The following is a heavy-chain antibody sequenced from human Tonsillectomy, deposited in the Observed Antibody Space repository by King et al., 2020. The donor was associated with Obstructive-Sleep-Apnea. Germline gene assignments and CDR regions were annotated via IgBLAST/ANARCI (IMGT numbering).Heavy chain of an antibody. J-gene: IGHJ4*02. D-gene: IGHD2-2*01. CDR3: AKSGSRSFHL. CDR2: MHPNSGNA. V-gene: IGHV1-8*02. Sequence: QLVQSGAEAKKPGASVRVSCKASGYTFTGSEIHWVRQALGQGLEWMGWMHPNSGNAAYALRFRGRVTMTRSIATNTAYMDLSSLRLDDTAVYFCAKSGSRSFHLWGQGTLVSVSA. CDR1: GYTFTGSE.